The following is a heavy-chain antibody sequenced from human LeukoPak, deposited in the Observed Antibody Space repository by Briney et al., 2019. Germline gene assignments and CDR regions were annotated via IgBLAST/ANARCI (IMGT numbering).Heavy chain of an antibody. Sequence: GGSLRLSCAASGFTFSGYAMSWVREAPGKGLEWVSAISGSGGRTYYADSVKGRFTISRDNSKNTLYLQMNSLRAEDTALYYCAKDADDYGDFYYYFDYWGQGTLVTVSS. CDR3: AKDADDYGDFYYYFDY. V-gene: IGHV3-23*01. J-gene: IGHJ4*02. D-gene: IGHD4-17*01. CDR2: ISGSGGRT. CDR1: GFTFSGYA.